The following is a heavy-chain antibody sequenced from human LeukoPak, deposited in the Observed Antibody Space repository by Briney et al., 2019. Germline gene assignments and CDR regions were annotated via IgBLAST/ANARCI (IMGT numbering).Heavy chain of an antibody. Sequence: SETLSLTCTVSGGSVSSGSYYWSWIRQPPGKGLEWIGYIYYSGSTNYNPSLKSRVTISVDTSKNQFSLKLSSVTAADTAVYYCARVRGYSYGYSNYFDYWGQGTLVTVSP. CDR1: GGSVSSGSYY. V-gene: IGHV4-61*01. CDR3: ARVRGYSYGYSNYFDY. CDR2: IYYSGST. J-gene: IGHJ4*02. D-gene: IGHD5-18*01.